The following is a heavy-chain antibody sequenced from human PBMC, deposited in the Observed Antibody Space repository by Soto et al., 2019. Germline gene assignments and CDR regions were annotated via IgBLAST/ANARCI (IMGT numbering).Heavy chain of an antibody. V-gene: IGHV1-18*01. CDR3: ARDAPPPELRFLEWHNYDYNGMDV. D-gene: IGHD3-3*01. CDR2: ISCYNGKT. Sequence: QVQVVQSGDEVKETGASVRVSCKTSGYSFTAYGISWVRQAPGQGLEWMGWISCYNGKTKYAQKVQGRVTMTTDTYTSKAYMEVRSLRSDDTAIYYCARDAPPPELRFLEWHNYDYNGMDVWGQGTTVTVSS. CDR1: GYSFTAYG. J-gene: IGHJ6*02.